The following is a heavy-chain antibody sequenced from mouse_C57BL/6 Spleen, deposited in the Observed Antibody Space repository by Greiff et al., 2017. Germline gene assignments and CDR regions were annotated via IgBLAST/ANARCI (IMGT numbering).Heavy chain of an antibody. CDR3: ARSQGFDY. V-gene: IGHV1-7*01. Sequence: VQLQQSGAELAKPGASVKLSCKASGYTFTSYWMHWVKQRPGQGLEWIGYINPSSGYTKYNQKFKDKATLTADKSYSTAYMQLSSLTYEDSAVYYCARSQGFDYWGQGTTLTVSS. CDR2: INPSSGYT. CDR1: GYTFTSYW. J-gene: IGHJ2*01.